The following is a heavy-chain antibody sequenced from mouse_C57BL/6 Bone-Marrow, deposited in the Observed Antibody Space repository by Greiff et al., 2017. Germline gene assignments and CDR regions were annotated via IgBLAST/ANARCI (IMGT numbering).Heavy chain of an antibody. V-gene: IGHV5-16*01. J-gene: IGHJ2*01. CDR2: INYDGSST. CDR3: ARGGYDGYPDY. CDR1: GFTFSDYY. D-gene: IGHD2-3*01. Sequence: EVNVVESEGGLVQPGSSMKLSCTASGFTFSDYYMAWVRQVPEKGLEWVANINYDGSSTYYLDSLKSRFIISRDNAKNILYLQMSSLKSEDTATYYCARGGYDGYPDYWGQGTTLTVSS.